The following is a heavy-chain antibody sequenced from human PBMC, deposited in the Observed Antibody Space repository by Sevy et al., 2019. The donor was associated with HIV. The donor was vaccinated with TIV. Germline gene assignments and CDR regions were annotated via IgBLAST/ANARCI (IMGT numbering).Heavy chain of an antibody. CDR2: ESYDTSNR. Sequence: GESLKISCAASGFSFNRYAMHWVRQAPGKGLEWVAMESYDTSNRYYADPVKGRFSISRDNFNNTLFLQMNTLRPEDTAVYYCASDAPGDFVWGSYLTHWGQGTLVTVSS. J-gene: IGHJ4*02. D-gene: IGHD3-16*02. CDR3: ASDAPGDFVWGSYLTH. V-gene: IGHV3-30*14. CDR1: GFSFNRYA.